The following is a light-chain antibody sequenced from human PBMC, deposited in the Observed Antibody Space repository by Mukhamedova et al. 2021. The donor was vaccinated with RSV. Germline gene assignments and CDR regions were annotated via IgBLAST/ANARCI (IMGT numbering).Light chain of an antibody. Sequence: WYQRRVHGQAPNLLIYATSSLQSGVPSRFSGSGSGPEFTLTISSLQPEDFATYYCQQSYSDPSFGAGTKVEVK. V-gene: IGKV1-39*01. J-gene: IGKJ4*01. CDR3: QQSYSDPS. CDR2: ATS.